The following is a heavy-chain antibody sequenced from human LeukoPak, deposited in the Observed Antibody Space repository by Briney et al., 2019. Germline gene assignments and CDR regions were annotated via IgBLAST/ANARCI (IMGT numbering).Heavy chain of an antibody. CDR3: ARDRYYDFWSGYRPPVYYGMDV. V-gene: IGHV4-31*03. Sequence: SETLSLTCTVSGGSISSGGYSWSWIRQHPGKGLEWIGYIYYSGSTYYNPSLKSRVTISVDTSKNQFSLKLSSVTAADTAVYYCARDRYYDFWSGYRPPVYYGMDVWGQGTTVTVSS. CDR1: GGSISSGGYS. J-gene: IGHJ6*02. D-gene: IGHD3-3*01. CDR2: IYYSGST.